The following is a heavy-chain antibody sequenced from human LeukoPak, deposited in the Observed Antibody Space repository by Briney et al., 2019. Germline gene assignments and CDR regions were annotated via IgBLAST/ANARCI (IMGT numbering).Heavy chain of an antibody. CDR2: IYHSGST. D-gene: IGHD5-18*01. Sequence: PSETLSLTCAVSGGSISSGGYSWSWIRQPPGKGLEWIGYIYHSGSTYYNPSLKSRVTISVDRSKNQFSLKLSSVTAADTAVYYCARGEQLCNFDYWGQGTLVTVSS. J-gene: IGHJ4*02. CDR3: ARGEQLCNFDY. CDR1: GGSISSGGYS. V-gene: IGHV4-30-2*01.